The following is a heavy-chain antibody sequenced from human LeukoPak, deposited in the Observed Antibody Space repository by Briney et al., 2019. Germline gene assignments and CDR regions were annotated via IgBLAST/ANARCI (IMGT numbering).Heavy chain of an antibody. CDR2: IYTSGST. D-gene: IGHD6-19*01. Sequence: SETLSLTCTVSGGSINSGTFHWSWIRQPAGKGLEWIGRIYTSGSTNYNPSLKSRVTISVDTSKNQFSLKLSSVTAADTAVYYCARAGIAVAGTFDYWGQGTLVTVSS. V-gene: IGHV4-61*02. CDR3: ARAGIAVAGTFDY. J-gene: IGHJ4*02. CDR1: GGSINSGTFH.